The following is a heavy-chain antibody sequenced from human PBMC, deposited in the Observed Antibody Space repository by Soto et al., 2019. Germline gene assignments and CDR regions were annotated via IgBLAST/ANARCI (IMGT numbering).Heavy chain of an antibody. J-gene: IGHJ4*02. CDR1: GFTFSSYA. CDR3: ARDSISLRFPITFGGGKDY. D-gene: IGHD3-16*01. Sequence: GGSLRLSCAASGFTFSSYAMHWVRQAPGKGLEWVAVISYDGSNKYYADSVKGRFTISRDNSKTTLYLRMNSLRAEDTAVYYCARDSISLRFPITFGGGKDYWGQGTLVTVSS. CDR2: ISYDGSNK. V-gene: IGHV3-30-3*01.